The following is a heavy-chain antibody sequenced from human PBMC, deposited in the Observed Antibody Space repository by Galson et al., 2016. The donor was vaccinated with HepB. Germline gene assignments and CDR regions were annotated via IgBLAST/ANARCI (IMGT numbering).Heavy chain of an antibody. CDR3: VEQRKGAPYGMDV. CDR1: EESVSNNREE. V-gene: IGHV6-1*01. D-gene: IGHD1/OR15-1a*01. CDR2: TYYRSKWYN. Sequence: CAISEESVSNNREEGKGIRQSPSRGLEWLGRTYYRSKWYNDYAVSVKSRIIVNPDTSKNQFSLQLNSVTPEDTAVYYCVEQRKGAPYGMDVWGQGTMVTVSS. J-gene: IGHJ6*02.